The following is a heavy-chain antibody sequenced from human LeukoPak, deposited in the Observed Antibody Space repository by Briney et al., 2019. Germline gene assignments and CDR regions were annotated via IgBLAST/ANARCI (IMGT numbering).Heavy chain of an antibody. J-gene: IGHJ4*02. D-gene: IGHD3-10*01. CDR1: GGSFSGYY. CDR2: INHSGST. V-gene: IGHV4-34*01. Sequence: SETLSLTCAVYGGSFSGYYWSWIRQPPGKGLEWIGEINHSGSTNYNPSLKSRVTISVDTSKNQFSLKLSSVTAADTAVYYCARSKRWLNYYGSGSYLYYFDYWGQGTLVTVSS. CDR3: ARSKRWLNYYGSGSYLYYFDY.